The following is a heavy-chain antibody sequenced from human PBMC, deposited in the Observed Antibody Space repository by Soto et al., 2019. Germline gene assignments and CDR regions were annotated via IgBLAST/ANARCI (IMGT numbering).Heavy chain of an antibody. CDR2: IVPVLDKV. CDR3: AREELGLIDY. V-gene: IGHV1-69*11. J-gene: IGHJ4*02. Sequence: QVQLVQSGAEVKKPGSSVKVSCKASGGIFSRFGLSWVRQAPGQGLEWLGRIVPVLDKVKNGQKFQGRVTITADESTSTDYMELSSLRSEDTAVYYCAREELGLIDYWGQGTPVTVSS. CDR1: GGIFSRFG. D-gene: IGHD3-16*01.